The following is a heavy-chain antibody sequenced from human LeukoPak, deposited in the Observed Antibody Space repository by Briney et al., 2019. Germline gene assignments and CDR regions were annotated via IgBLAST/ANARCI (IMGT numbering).Heavy chain of an antibody. CDR1: GYTFTNYG. CDR3: AKNGSRYCDN. J-gene: IGHJ4*03. D-gene: IGHD2-8*01. CDR2: ISVYNGYT. V-gene: IGHV1-18*01. Sequence: GASVTESCKASGYTFTNYGISWVRQAPGQGLEWMGWISVYNGYTEYAQKLQGRVTMTTDTSTSTAYMELRSLRSDDTAVYYCAKNGSRYCDNWGQGTPVPVSS.